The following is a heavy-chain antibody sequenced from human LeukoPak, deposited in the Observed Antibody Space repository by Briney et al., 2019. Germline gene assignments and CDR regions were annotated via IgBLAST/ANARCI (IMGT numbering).Heavy chain of an antibody. Sequence: GGSLRLSCAASGFSFDDYGMSWVRQAPGKGLEWVSGIIWNGGKTDYADSVKGRFTISRDNAKSSLYLQMNSLRVEDAALYYCAKQRGYSFGSFDYWGQGTLVTVSS. CDR1: GFSFDDYG. J-gene: IGHJ4*02. D-gene: IGHD5-18*01. CDR3: AKQRGYSFGSFDY. CDR2: IIWNGGKT. V-gene: IGHV3-20*04.